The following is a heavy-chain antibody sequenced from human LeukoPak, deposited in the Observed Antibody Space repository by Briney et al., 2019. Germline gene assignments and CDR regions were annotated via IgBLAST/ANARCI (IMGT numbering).Heavy chain of an antibody. CDR2: IYYSGST. CDR3: ARDMGDYDSSGYPRGYYYGMDV. CDR1: GGSISSDSYF. D-gene: IGHD3-22*01. Sequence: SETLSLTCTVSGGSISSDSYFWGWIRQPPGKGLDWIGSIYYSGSTYYNPSLKSRVTISVDTSKNQFSLKLSSVTAADTAVYYCARDMGDYDSSGYPRGYYYGMDVWGQGTTVTVSS. V-gene: IGHV4-39*07. J-gene: IGHJ6*02.